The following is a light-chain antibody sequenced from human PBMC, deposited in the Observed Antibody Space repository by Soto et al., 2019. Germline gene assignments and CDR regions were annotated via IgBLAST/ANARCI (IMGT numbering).Light chain of an antibody. CDR2: GAS. J-gene: IGKJ4*01. V-gene: IGKV3-20*01. Sequence: EIVLTQSPGILSLSPGERATLSCRASQSVSSNYLAWYQQKPGQAPRLLIYGASSRATGIPDRFSGSGSGTDFTLTIGRLEPEDFAVYYCQQYGSSHLTFGGGTKVDIK. CDR3: QQYGSSHLT. CDR1: QSVSSNY.